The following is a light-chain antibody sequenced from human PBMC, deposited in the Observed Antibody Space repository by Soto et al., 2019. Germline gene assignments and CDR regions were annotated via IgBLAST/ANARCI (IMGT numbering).Light chain of an antibody. Sequence: EVVLTQSPVTLSLSPGERATLSCRASQSFRDLLAWYQQKTGQAPRLLINDAYNRATGIPPRFCGSGAGTAVTITSSSLEPEDSAVHYDHQRDKWPITFGHGTRLEIK. CDR2: DAY. CDR3: HQRDKWPIT. CDR1: QSFRDL. V-gene: IGKV3-11*01. J-gene: IGKJ5*01.